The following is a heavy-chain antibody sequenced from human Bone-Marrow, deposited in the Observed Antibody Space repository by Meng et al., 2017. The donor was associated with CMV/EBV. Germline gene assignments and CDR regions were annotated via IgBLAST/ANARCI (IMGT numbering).Heavy chain of an antibody. CDR3: ARDILTGYYTDY. J-gene: IGHJ4*02. V-gene: IGHV1-2*02. D-gene: IGHD3-9*01. CDR2: INPNSGGT. CDR1: GYTFTGYY. Sequence: ASVKVSCKASGYTFTGYYMHWVRQAPGQGLEWMGWINPNSGGTNYAQKFQGRVTMTRDTSITTAYMELSRLRSDDTAVYYCARDILTGYYTDYWGQGTLATVSS.